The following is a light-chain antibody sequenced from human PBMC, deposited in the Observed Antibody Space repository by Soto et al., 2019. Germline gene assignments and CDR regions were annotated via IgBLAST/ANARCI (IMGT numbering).Light chain of an antibody. CDR1: SSDVGGYNY. Sequence: QSALTQPASVSGYPGQSITISCTGTSSDVGGYNYVSWYQQLPGKAPKLMIYDVNNRPSGVSNRFSGSKSGNTASLTISGLQAEDEADDYCSSYTGSSTFVFGTGTKLTVL. V-gene: IGLV2-14*01. J-gene: IGLJ1*01. CDR3: SSYTGSSTFV. CDR2: DVN.